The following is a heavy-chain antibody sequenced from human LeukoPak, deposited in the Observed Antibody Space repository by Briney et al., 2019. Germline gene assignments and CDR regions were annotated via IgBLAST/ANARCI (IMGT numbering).Heavy chain of an antibody. V-gene: IGHV4-38-2*02. J-gene: IGHJ4*02. CDR3: ARGMVRGVIWFDY. Sequence: SETLSLTCTVSGYSISSGYYWGWIRQPPGKGLEWIGSIYHSGSTYYNPSLKSRVTISVDTSKNQFSLKLSSVTAADTAVYYCARGMVRGVIWFDYWGQGTLVTVSS. D-gene: IGHD3-10*01. CDR1: GYSISSGYY. CDR2: IYHSGST.